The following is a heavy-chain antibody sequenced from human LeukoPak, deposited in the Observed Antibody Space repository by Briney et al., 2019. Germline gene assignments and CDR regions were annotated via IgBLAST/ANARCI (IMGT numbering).Heavy chain of an antibody. CDR3: ASDRDYYDSSGYLFDY. CDR1: GFSFSSYE. D-gene: IGHD3-22*01. CDR2: ISDSGSKT. V-gene: IGHV3-48*03. Sequence: PGGSLRLSCAASGFSFSSYEMNWVRQAPGKGLEWVAYISDSGSKTNYADSVKGRFTTYRDNARNSLDLQMNSLRAEATAVYYCASDRDYYDSSGYLFDYWGQGTLVTVSS. J-gene: IGHJ4*02.